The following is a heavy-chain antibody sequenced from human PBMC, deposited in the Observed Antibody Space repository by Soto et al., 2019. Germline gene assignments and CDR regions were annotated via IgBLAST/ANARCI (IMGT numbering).Heavy chain of an antibody. CDR2: ISGSGGST. Sequence: EVQLLESGGGLVQPGGSLRLSCAASGFTFSNYAMNWVRQAPGKGLEWVSGISGSGGSTYDADSVKGRFTISRDNSSTTLYLQMSSLRAEDTALYYCARVLAAAGTDSWGQGTLVTVSS. V-gene: IGHV3-23*01. D-gene: IGHD6-13*01. CDR3: ARVLAAAGTDS. CDR1: GFTFSNYA. J-gene: IGHJ4*02.